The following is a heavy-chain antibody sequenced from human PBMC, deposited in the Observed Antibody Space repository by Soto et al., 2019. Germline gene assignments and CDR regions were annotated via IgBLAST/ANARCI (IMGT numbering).Heavy chain of an antibody. CDR2: IYYSGST. D-gene: IGHD1-20*01. Sequence: PSETLSLTCTASGGSISSYYWSWIRQPPGKGLEWIGYIYYSGSTNYNPSLKSRVTISVDTSKNQFSLKLSSVTAADTAVYYCARVNWNYFDYWGQGTLVTVSS. CDR1: GGSISSYY. V-gene: IGHV4-59*01. J-gene: IGHJ4*02. CDR3: ARVNWNYFDY.